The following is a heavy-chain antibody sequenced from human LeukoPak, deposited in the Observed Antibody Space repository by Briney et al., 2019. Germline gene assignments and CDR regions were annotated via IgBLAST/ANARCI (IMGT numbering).Heavy chain of an antibody. J-gene: IGHJ4*02. Sequence: QPGGSLRLSCAASGFTFSSYWMSWVRQAPGKGLEWVAVIWYDGSNKYYAESVKGRLTISRDNSKNTLYLQMNSLRAEDTAVYYCARDYSMVVVVPGYWGQGTLVTVSS. V-gene: IGHV3-33*08. D-gene: IGHD3-22*01. CDR1: GFTFSSYW. CDR3: ARDYSMVVVVPGY. CDR2: IWYDGSNK.